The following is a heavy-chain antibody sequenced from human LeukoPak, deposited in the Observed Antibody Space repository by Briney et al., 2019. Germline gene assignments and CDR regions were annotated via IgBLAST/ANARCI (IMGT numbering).Heavy chain of an antibody. Sequence: TGGSLRLSCAASGFTFSSHSMNWVRQAPGKGLEWVSYISSSGTTIYYADSVKGRFTISRDNAKNSLYLQMNSLRDEDTAVYYCARDWCGGSSCYSYLDYWGQGTLVTVSS. V-gene: IGHV3-48*02. J-gene: IGHJ4*02. D-gene: IGHD2-2*01. CDR3: ARDWCGGSSCYSYLDY. CDR1: GFTFSSHS. CDR2: ISSSGTTI.